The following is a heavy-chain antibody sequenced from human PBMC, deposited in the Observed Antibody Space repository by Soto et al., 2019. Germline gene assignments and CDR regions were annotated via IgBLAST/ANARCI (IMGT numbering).Heavy chain of an antibody. D-gene: IGHD3-16*01. Sequence: EVQLLESGGGLVQPGGSLRLSCASSGFNFSSHGMSWVRQAPGKGLEWVSHIGGNGVSIYYADSVRGRFTISRDTSKNTLCLQMNSLRAEDTAVYYCAKGYDYVSFDMWGQGTKVTVS. V-gene: IGHV3-23*01. CDR1: GFNFSSHG. CDR3: AKGYDYVSFDM. J-gene: IGHJ3*02. CDR2: IGGNGVSI.